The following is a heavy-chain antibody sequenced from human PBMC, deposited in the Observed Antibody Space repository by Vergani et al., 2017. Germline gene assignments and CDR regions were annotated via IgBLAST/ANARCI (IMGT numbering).Heavy chain of an antibody. CDR3: GVGSSGWTHLDY. V-gene: IGHV3-23*04. J-gene: IGHJ4*02. Sequence: EVQLVESGGGLVQPGRSLRLSCAASGFTFDDYAMHWVRQAPGKGLEWVSGISGSGGSTYYADSVKGRFTISRDNSKNTLYLQMNSLRAEDTAVYYCGVGSSGWTHLDYWGQGTLVTVSS. CDR1: GFTFDDYA. D-gene: IGHD6-19*01. CDR2: ISGSGGST.